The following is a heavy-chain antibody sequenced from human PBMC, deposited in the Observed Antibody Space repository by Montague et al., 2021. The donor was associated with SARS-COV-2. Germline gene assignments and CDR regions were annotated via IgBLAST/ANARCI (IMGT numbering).Heavy chain of an antibody. CDR2: ISYDGSNK. D-gene: IGHD2/OR15-2a*01. V-gene: IGHV3-30-3*01. Sequence: SLRLSCAASGFTFSSYAMHWVRQAPGKGLEWVAVISYDGSNKYYADSVKGRFTISRDNSKNTLYLHMNSLRAEDTAVYYCARVLGGYYGMDVWGQGTTVTVSS. CDR3: ARVLGGYYGMDV. CDR1: GFTFSSYA. J-gene: IGHJ6*02.